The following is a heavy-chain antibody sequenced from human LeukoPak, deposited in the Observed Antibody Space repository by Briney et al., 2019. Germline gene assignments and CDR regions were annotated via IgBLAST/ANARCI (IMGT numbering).Heavy chain of an antibody. CDR3: ARTFLGLQQWLGLSYLYYFYY. CDR2: IYYSGRT. Sequence: SETLSLTCTVSGGSISSSRYYWGWIRQPPGKGLEWIGSIYYSGRTHYNPSLKNRVTISVDTSKNQFSLQLSSVTAAGTAVYYFARTFLGLQQWLGLSYLYYFYYWGQGTLVTVSS. J-gene: IGHJ4*02. CDR1: GGSISSSRYY. V-gene: IGHV4-39*01. D-gene: IGHD6-19*01.